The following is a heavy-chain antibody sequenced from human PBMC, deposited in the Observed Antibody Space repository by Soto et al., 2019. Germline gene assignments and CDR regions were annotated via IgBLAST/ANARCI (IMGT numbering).Heavy chain of an antibody. J-gene: IGHJ4*02. CDR3: AKGYCSCGSCYVFDY. Sequence: EVQLLESGGGLVQPGGSLRLSCAASGFNFSSYAMSWVRQAPGKGLEWVSAISGSGGSTYYADSVKGRFTISRDNSKNTLYLQMNSLRAEDTAVYYCAKGYCSCGSCYVFDYWGQGTLVTVSS. CDR1: GFNFSSYA. D-gene: IGHD2-15*01. V-gene: IGHV3-23*01. CDR2: ISGSGGST.